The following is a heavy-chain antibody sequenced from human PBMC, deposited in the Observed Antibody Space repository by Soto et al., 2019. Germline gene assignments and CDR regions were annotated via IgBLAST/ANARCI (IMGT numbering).Heavy chain of an antibody. J-gene: IGHJ5*02. D-gene: IGHD3-10*01. V-gene: IGHV1-8*01. CDR1: GYTFTSYD. Sequence: ASVKVSCKASGYTFTSYDINWVRQATGQGLEWMGWMNPNSGNTGYAQKFQGRVTMTRNTSISTAYMELSSLRSEDTAVYYCARGLSGSGSLAGVFWFDPWGQGTLVTVSS. CDR3: ARGLSGSGSLAGVFWFDP. CDR2: MNPNSGNT.